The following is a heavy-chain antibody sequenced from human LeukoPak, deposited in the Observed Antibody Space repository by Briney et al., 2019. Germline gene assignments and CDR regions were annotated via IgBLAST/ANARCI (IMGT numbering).Heavy chain of an antibody. J-gene: IGHJ6*01. Sequence: ASVKASCKASGYTSTSYDINWVRQATGQGLEWMGWMNPNSGNTGYAQKFQGRVTMTRNTSISRAWMEVSSLRSEDTAVYYCARSPMVRGGLDVWGQGTTVTVSS. CDR1: GYTSTSYD. CDR3: ARSPMVRGGLDV. V-gene: IGHV1-8*01. D-gene: IGHD3-10*01. CDR2: MNPNSGNT.